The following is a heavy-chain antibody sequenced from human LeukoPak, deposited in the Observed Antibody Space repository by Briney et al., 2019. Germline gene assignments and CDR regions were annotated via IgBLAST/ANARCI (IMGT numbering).Heavy chain of an antibody. J-gene: IGHJ3*02. D-gene: IGHD7-27*01. Sequence: SETLSLTCAVYGGSISSDGYSWSCNRQPPGQGLEWIVYIYHRGSTYYNPSLKSRVTISVYRSKNQVSLKLSSVSAADTAVYYCARAYTPGDPYAFDIWGQGTMVTVSS. CDR2: IYHRGST. CDR1: GGSISSDGYS. CDR3: ARAYTPGDPYAFDI. V-gene: IGHV4-30-2*01.